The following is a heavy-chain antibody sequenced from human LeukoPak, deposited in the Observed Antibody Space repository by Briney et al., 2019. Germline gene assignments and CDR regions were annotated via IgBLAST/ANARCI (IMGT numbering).Heavy chain of an antibody. V-gene: IGHV3-53*01. CDR3: ARGAVTRDFDF. CDR2: LYTSDYT. J-gene: IGHJ4*02. Sequence: GGSLRLSCAASGINVTSNYMTWVRQAPGKGLEWVSVLYTSDYTYYADSVKGRFTISRDNSKNTLYLQMDSLRVEDTATYFCARGAVTRDFDFWGQGVLVIVSS. CDR1: GINVTSNY. D-gene: IGHD4-17*01.